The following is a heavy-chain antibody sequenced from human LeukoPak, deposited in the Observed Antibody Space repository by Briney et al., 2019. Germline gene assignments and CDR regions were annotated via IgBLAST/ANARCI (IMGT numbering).Heavy chain of an antibody. V-gene: IGHV1-69*13. J-gene: IGHJ5*02. D-gene: IGHD3-9*01. Sequence: SVKVSCKASGGTFGSYAISWVRQAPGQGLEWMGGIIPIFGTANYAQKFQGRVTITADESTSTAYMELSSLRSEDTAVYYCARPPEYYDILTGYLPWGQGTLVTVSS. CDR3: ARPPEYYDILTGYLP. CDR2: IIPIFGTA. CDR1: GGTFGSYA.